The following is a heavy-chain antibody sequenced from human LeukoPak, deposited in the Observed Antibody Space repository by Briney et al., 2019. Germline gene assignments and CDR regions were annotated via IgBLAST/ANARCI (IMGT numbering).Heavy chain of an antibody. CDR3: AKDRQYNSGWGLYDY. CDR1: GFTFSSYA. D-gene: IGHD6-19*01. CDR2: IGGGGSST. J-gene: IGHJ4*02. V-gene: IGHV3-23*01. Sequence: GGSLRLSCAASGFTFSSYAMSWVRQSPGKGLEWVSAIGGGGSSTYYADSVKGRFAISRDNSKSTLYLQMNSLRAEDTAVYYCAKDRQYNSGWGLYDYWGQGSLVTVSS.